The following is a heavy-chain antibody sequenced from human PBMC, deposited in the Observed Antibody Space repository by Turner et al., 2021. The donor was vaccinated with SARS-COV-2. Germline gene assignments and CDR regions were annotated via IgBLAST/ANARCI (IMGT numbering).Heavy chain of an antibody. CDR1: GGSVRSSRYY. CDR3: ARLDYDFWSGYYTGWFDP. J-gene: IGHJ5*02. V-gene: IGHV4-39*01. CDR2: IYYSGTT. Sequence: QLQLQESGPGLVKPSETLSLTCTVSGGSVRSSRYYWGWIRQPPGKGLEWIGSIYYSGTTYYNPSLKSRVTISVDTSKNQFSLKLSSGTAADTAVYYCARLDYDFWSGYYTGWFDPWGQGTLVTVSS. D-gene: IGHD3-3*01.